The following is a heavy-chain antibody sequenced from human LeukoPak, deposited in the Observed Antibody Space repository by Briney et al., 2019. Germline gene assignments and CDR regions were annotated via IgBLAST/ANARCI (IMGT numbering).Heavy chain of an antibody. V-gene: IGHV3-23*01. CDR1: GITLSNYG. CDR2: ISGSGGRT. Sequence: GGSLRLSCAVSGITLSNYGMSWVRQAPRKGLEWVAGISGSGGRTNYADSVKGRFTISRDNPKNTLYLQMNSLSAEDTAVYFCAKRGVVIRVFLVGFHKEAYYFDSWGQGALVTVSS. J-gene: IGHJ4*02. D-gene: IGHD3-10*01. CDR3: AKRGVVIRVFLVGFHKEAYYFDS.